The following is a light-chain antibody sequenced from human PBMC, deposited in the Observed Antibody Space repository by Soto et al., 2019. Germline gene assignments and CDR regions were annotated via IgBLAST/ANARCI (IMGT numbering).Light chain of an antibody. J-gene: IGKJ4*01. CDR2: DAS. CDR3: QQRSNWPPA. Sequence: EIVLTQSPATLSLSPGERATLSCRASQSVSSYLAWYQQKPGQAPRLLIFDASNRATGIPARFSGSGSGTDFTLTISSLGPEDFAVYYCQQRSNWPPAFGGGTKLEIK. CDR1: QSVSSY. V-gene: IGKV3-11*01.